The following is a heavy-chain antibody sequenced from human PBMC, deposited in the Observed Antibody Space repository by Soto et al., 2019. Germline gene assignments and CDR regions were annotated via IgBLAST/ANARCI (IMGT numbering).Heavy chain of an antibody. CDR3: AKLPSSSSWFDY. V-gene: IGHV3-30*18. CDR1: GFPFKSYG. CDR2: ISYDGSNK. D-gene: IGHD6-6*01. Sequence: GGSLRLSCAASGFPFKSYGMHWVRQAPGKGLEWVAVISYDGSNKYYADSVKGRFTISRDNSKNTLYLQMNSLRAEDTAVYYCAKLPSSSSWFDYWGQGTLVTVSS. J-gene: IGHJ4*02.